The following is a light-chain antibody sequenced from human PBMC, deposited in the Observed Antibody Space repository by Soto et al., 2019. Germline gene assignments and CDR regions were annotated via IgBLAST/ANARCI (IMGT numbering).Light chain of an antibody. CDR3: HQYNTFPYT. Sequence: DIRMTQSPSTLSTSVGDRVTITCRASQNIRGWLAWYQQKPGKAPKLLIYDASTLESGVPSRFSGSGSGTEFTLTISSLQPDDFATYYCHQYNTFPYTFGQGTKLETK. V-gene: IGKV1-5*01. CDR1: QNIRGW. J-gene: IGKJ2*01. CDR2: DAS.